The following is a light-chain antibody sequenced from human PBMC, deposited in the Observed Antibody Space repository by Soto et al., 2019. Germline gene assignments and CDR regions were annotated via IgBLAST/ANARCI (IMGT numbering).Light chain of an antibody. CDR3: QHYNQWPPFT. V-gene: IGKV3-15*01. J-gene: IGKJ3*01. Sequence: EIVMTQSPATLSVSPGERATLSCRASQSVKSSLAWYQHKPGQVPRLLIYGASTRATGVPVRFSGSGSGTDFTLTISSLQAADVADYYCQHYNQWPPFTFGPGTKVDIK. CDR1: QSVKSS. CDR2: GAS.